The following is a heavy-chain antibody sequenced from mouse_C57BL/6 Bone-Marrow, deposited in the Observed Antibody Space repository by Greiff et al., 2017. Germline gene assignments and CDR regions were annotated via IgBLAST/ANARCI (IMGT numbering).Heavy chain of an antibody. Sequence: QVQLQQPGAELVMPGASVKLSCKASGYTFTSYWMHWVKQRPGQGLEWIGEIDPSDSYTNYKQKFKGKATLTVDKSSSTAYMQLSRLTSEDSAVYICARDSDYVLFAYWGQGTMVTVSA. D-gene: IGHD2-5*01. CDR2: IDPSDSYT. J-gene: IGHJ3*01. V-gene: IGHV1-69*01. CDR3: ARDSDYVLFAY. CDR1: GYTFTSYW.